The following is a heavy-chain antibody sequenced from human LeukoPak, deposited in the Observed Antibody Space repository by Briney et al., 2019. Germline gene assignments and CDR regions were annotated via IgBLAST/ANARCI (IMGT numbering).Heavy chain of an antibody. CDR2: IWSDGTDK. D-gene: IGHD4-11*01. Sequence: PGGSLSLSCATSGFTFSHYGMHWVRQAPGKGLEWVAVIWSDGTDKYYGDSVKGRFTISRDNSKKTVYLQMNSLRVEDTAVYYCAKDAQRGFDFSNSLESWGQGTLVTVSS. J-gene: IGHJ4*02. CDR1: GFTFSHYG. CDR3: AKDAQRGFDFSNSLES. V-gene: IGHV3-33*06.